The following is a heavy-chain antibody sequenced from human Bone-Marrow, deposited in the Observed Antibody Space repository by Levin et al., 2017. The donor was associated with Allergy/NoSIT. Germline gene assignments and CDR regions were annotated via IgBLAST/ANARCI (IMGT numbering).Heavy chain of an antibody. CDR3: AKGSRNYFGSANGIYYFDY. CDR2: ISNTGVTT. J-gene: IGHJ4*02. Sequence: GESLKISCSASGFAFRDYVMSWVRQAPGKGLEWVSSISNTGVTTYHADSVKGRFTISRDNSKTTIYLQMNNLRAEDTATYYCAKGSRNYFGSANGIYYFDYWGQGTLVSVSS. D-gene: IGHD3-3*01. V-gene: IGHV3-23*01. CDR1: GFAFRDYV.